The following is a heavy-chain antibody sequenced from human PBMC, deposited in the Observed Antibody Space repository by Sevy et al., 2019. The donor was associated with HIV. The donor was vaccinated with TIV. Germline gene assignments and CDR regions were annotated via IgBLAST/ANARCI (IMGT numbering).Heavy chain of an antibody. CDR2: IGYDGSNK. J-gene: IGHJ4*02. Sequence: GGSLRLSCAASGFTPSTYGMHWVRQAPGKGLEWVAVIGYDGSNKYYADSVKGRFTISRDNSKNTLFLQMDSLRAEDTAVYYCVRAIQLAASYWGQGMLVTVSS. D-gene: IGHD2-15*01. CDR1: GFTPSTYG. V-gene: IGHV3-33*01. CDR3: VRAIQLAASY.